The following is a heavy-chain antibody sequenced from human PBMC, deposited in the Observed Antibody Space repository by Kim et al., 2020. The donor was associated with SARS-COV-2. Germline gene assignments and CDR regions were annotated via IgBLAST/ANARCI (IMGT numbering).Heavy chain of an antibody. D-gene: IGHD3-3*01. Sequence: SETLSLTCTVSGGSISSSSYYWGWIRQPPGKGLEWIGSIYYSGSTYYNPSLKSRVTISVDTSKNQFSLKLSSVTAADTAVYYCAREDGAFGVVPYFDYWGQGTLVTVSS. CDR3: AREDGAFGVVPYFDY. V-gene: IGHV4-39*02. CDR1: GGSISSSSYY. CDR2: IYYSGST. J-gene: IGHJ4*02.